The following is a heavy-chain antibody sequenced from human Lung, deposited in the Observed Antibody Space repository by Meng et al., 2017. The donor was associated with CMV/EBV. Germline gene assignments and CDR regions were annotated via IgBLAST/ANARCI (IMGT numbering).Heavy chain of an antibody. CDR3: ARVMYPSGNPYWYFDL. V-gene: IGHV3-7*01. CDR2: IKQDGSEK. J-gene: IGHJ2*01. D-gene: IGHD4-23*01. Sequence: GESXKISCAASGFTFSSYWMSWVRQVPGKGLEWVANIKQDGSEKYYVDSVKGRFTISRDNAKNSLYLQMNSLRAKDTAIYYCARVMYPSGNPYWYFDLWGHGTLVTVSS. CDR1: GFTFSSYW.